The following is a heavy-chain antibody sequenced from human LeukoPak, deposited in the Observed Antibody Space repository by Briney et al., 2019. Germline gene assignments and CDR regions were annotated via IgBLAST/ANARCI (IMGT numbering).Heavy chain of an antibody. CDR1: GDSVSSNSAA. Sequence: SQTLSLTCAISGDSVSSNSAAWNWIRQSPSRGLEWLGRTYSRSKWYNDYALSVKSRITINPDTSKNQFSLQLNSMTPEDTAGYYCARGREVSSGWYYFDYWGQGTLVTVSS. D-gene: IGHD6-19*01. J-gene: IGHJ4*02. CDR2: TYSRSKWYN. V-gene: IGHV6-1*01. CDR3: ARGREVSSGWYYFDY.